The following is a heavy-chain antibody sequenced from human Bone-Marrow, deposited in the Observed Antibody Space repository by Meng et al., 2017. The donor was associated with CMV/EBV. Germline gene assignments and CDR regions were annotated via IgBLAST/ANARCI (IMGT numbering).Heavy chain of an antibody. CDR1: GFTFRSYA. D-gene: IGHD1-26*01. CDR3: ARDGQWDTNTNYRAFDV. V-gene: IGHV3-30-3*01. CDR2: ISYDGNNK. J-gene: IGHJ3*01. Sequence: GGSLRLSCAASGFTFRSYAMHWVRQAPGKGLEWVAVISYDGNNKYFADSVKGRFTISRDNSKNTLYRQMNSLRPEDTAVYYCARDGQWDTNTNYRAFDVWGQGKRVTVSS.